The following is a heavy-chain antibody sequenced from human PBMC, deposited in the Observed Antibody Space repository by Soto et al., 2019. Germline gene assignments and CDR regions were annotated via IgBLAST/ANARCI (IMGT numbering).Heavy chain of an antibody. Sequence: ASVKVSCKASGYTFTSYGISWVRQAPGQGLEWMGWISAYNGNTNYAQKLQGRVTMTTDTSTSTAYMELRSLRSDDTAVYYCARDTIFGVVISTSYYYYYGMDVWGQGTTVTVSS. D-gene: IGHD3-3*01. CDR2: ISAYNGNT. J-gene: IGHJ6*02. CDR1: GYTFTSYG. V-gene: IGHV1-18*01. CDR3: ARDTIFGVVISTSYYYYYGMDV.